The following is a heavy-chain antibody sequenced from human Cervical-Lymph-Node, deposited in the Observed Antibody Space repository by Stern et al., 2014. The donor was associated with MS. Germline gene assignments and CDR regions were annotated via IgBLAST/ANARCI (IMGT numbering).Heavy chain of an antibody. CDR1: GFTFSSYG. Sequence: VQLVESGGGVVQPGRSLRLSCAASGFTFSSYGMHWVRQAPGKGLEGVAVIWYDGSNKYYADSVKGRFTISRDNSKNTLYLQMNSLRAEDTAVYYCARGEPIGWFGELSYYYYYGMDVWGQGTTVTVSS. CDR3: ARGEPIGWFGELSYYYYYGMDV. V-gene: IGHV3-33*01. D-gene: IGHD3-10*01. CDR2: IWYDGSNK. J-gene: IGHJ6*02.